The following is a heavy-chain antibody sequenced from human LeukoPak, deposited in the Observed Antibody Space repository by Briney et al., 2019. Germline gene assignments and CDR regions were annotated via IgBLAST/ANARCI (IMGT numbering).Heavy chain of an antibody. CDR3: ARDRAWNYFDY. Sequence: GGSLRLSCAASGFTFSSYAMSWVRQAPEKGLEWVSTICDSAGSIYYADSVKGRFTISRDNSKNTLYLQMDSLRAEDTAVYYCARDRAWNYFDYWGQGTLVTVSS. CDR2: ICDSAGSI. J-gene: IGHJ4*02. D-gene: IGHD3-3*01. CDR1: GFTFSSYA. V-gene: IGHV3-23*01.